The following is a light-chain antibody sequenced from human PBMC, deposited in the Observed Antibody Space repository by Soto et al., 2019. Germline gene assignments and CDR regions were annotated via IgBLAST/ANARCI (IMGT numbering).Light chain of an antibody. CDR1: SSDVGGYNY. CDR3: RSYAGGDMFV. CDR2: EVR. J-gene: IGLJ1*01. V-gene: IGLV2-8*01. Sequence: QSVLTQPPSASGSPGQSVTISCTGTSSDVGGYNYVSWYQQHPGKAPKLIIYEVRERPSGVPDRFSGSKSGNTASLTVSGLQAEDEADYYCRSYAGGDMFVFGTGTKVTVL.